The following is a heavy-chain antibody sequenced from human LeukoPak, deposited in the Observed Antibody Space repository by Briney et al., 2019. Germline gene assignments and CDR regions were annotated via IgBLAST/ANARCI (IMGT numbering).Heavy chain of an antibody. J-gene: IGHJ4*02. Sequence: PGRSLRLSCAASGFTFSSYGMHWVRQAPGKELEWVAVISYDGSNKYYADSVKGQFTISRDNSKNTLYLQMNSLRAEDTAVYYCASLTYCSSTSCYADDYWGQGTLVTVSS. CDR1: GFTFSSYG. CDR2: ISYDGSNK. CDR3: ASLTYCSSTSCYADDY. V-gene: IGHV3-30*03. D-gene: IGHD2-2*01.